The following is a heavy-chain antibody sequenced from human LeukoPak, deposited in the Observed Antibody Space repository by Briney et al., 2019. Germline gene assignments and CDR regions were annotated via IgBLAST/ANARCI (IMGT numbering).Heavy chain of an antibody. J-gene: IGHJ4*02. CDR1: GGSISSYY. D-gene: IGHD4-17*01. Sequence: NPSETLSLTCTVSGGSISSYYWSWIRQPPGKGLEWIGYIYYSGSTNYNPSLKSRVTISVDTSKNQLSLKLSSVTAADTAVYYCARVKVGEFGYWGQGTLVTVSS. CDR2: IYYSGST. CDR3: ARVKVGEFGY. V-gene: IGHV4-59*01.